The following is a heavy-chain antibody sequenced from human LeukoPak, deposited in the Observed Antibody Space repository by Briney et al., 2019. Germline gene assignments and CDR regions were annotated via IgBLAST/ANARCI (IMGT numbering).Heavy chain of an antibody. CDR1: GFTFSSYW. V-gene: IGHV3-33*08. J-gene: IGHJ4*02. D-gene: IGHD3-22*01. Sequence: PGGSLRLSCAASGFTFSSYWMSWVRQAPGKGLEWVAVIWYDGGKKYYADSAKGRFTISRDNSKNTLSLQMSSLRAEDTAVYYCARDRYPDSSGYSAVLDQWGQGTLVIVSS. CDR3: ARDRYPDSSGYSAVLDQ. CDR2: IWYDGGKK.